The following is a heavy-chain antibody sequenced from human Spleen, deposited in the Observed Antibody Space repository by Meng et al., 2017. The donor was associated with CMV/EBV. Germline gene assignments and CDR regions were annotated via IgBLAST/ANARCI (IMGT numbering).Heavy chain of an antibody. Sequence: LSLTCTVYGGSFSDYYWTWVRQAPGKGLQWVALIWYDGSNEYYADSVQGRFTISRDNSKNTLFLQMNSLRAEDTAVYYCARDIGDYWGQGTLVTVSS. J-gene: IGHJ4*02. CDR2: IWYDGSNE. CDR1: GGSFSDYY. V-gene: IGHV3-33*08. D-gene: IGHD1-26*01. CDR3: ARDIGDY.